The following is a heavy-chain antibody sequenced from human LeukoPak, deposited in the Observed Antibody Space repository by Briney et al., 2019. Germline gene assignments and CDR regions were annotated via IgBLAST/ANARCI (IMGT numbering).Heavy chain of an antibody. D-gene: IGHD3-22*01. CDR3: ARTIIDSSGYLDY. J-gene: IGHJ4*02. CDR1: GFTFSDYY. Sequence: PGGSLRLSCAASGFTFSDYYMSWIRQAPGKGLEWVSYISSSGSTIYYADSVKGRFTISRDNAKNSLYLQMNSPRAEDTAVYYCARTIIDSSGYLDYWGQGTLVTVSS. V-gene: IGHV3-11*01. CDR2: ISSSGSTI.